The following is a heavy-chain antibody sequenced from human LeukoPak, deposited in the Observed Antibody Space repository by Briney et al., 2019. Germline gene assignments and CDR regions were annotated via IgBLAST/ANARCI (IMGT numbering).Heavy chain of an antibody. CDR2: ISGSGNTK. J-gene: IGHJ6*02. V-gene: IGHV3-48*03. Sequence: GGSLRLSCAASGFIFSNYEMTWVRQAPGKGLEWVSYISGSGNTKYYADSVTGRFTISRDKAKNSMYLQMNSLRAEDTAVYYCARTLAGTTSFHYGMDVWGQGTTDTVSS. D-gene: IGHD1-7*01. CDR3: ARTLAGTTSFHYGMDV. CDR1: GFIFSNYE.